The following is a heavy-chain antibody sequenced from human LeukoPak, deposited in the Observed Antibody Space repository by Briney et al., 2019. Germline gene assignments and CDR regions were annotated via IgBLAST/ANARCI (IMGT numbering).Heavy chain of an antibody. V-gene: IGHV4-61*02. CDR3: AREGYDLWSGYPLDY. D-gene: IGHD3-3*01. CDR2: IYTSGST. CDR1: GGSIGSGSYY. Sequence: SEALSLTCTVSGGSIGSGSYYWSWIRQPAGKGLEWIGRIYTSGSTNYNPSLKSRVTISVDTSKNQFSLKLSSVTAADTAVYYCAREGYDLWSGYPLDYWGQGTLVTVSS. J-gene: IGHJ4*02.